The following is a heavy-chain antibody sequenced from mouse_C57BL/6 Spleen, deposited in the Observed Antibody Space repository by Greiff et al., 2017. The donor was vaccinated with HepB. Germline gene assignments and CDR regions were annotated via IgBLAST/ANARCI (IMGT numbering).Heavy chain of an antibody. CDR3: VDSSGGFAY. V-gene: IGHV1-82*01. J-gene: IGHJ3*01. D-gene: IGHD3-2*02. Sequence: VQLQQSGPELVKPGASVKISCKASGYAFSSSWMNWVKQRPGKGLEWIGRIYPGDGDTNYNGKFKGKATLTADKSSSTAYMQLSSLTSEDSAVYFCVDSSGGFAYWGQGTLVTVSA. CDR1: GYAFSSSW. CDR2: IYPGDGDT.